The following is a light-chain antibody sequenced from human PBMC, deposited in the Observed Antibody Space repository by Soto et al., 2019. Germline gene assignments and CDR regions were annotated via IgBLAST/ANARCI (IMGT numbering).Light chain of an antibody. CDR2: GVN. CDR3: CSFAGSHSVV. J-gene: IGLJ3*02. Sequence: QSVLTQPASVSGSPGQSITISCTGTSSDVGGYNYVSWYQQHPGKAPKLLIYGVNNRPSGVPDRFSGSKSGNTASLTISGLQAEDEADYFCCSFAGSHSVVFGGGTKVTVL. CDR1: SSDVGGYNY. V-gene: IGLV2-14*01.